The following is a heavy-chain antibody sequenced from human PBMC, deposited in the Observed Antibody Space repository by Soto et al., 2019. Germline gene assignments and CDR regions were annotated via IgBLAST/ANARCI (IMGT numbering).Heavy chain of an antibody. CDR3: AKNTYYYGSRYYYYMDV. D-gene: IGHD3-10*01. V-gene: IGHV3-23*01. Sequence: PGGSLRLSCAASGFTFSSFAMTWVRLAPGKGLEWVSSITGSGNTAYYADSVKGRFTMSRDNTKNTLHLNLNSVRAEDTAIYYCAKNTYYYGSRYYYYMDVWGKGTTVTVSS. J-gene: IGHJ6*03. CDR2: ITGSGNTA. CDR1: GFTFSSFA.